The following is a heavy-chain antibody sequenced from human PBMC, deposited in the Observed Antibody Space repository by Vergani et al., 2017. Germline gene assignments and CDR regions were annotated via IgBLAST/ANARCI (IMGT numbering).Heavy chain of an antibody. D-gene: IGHD3-3*01. Sequence: QVQLVQSGAEVKKPGASVKVSCKASGYTFTSYDINWVRQATGQGLEWMGWMNPNSGNTGYAQKFQGRVTMTRNTSISTAYMELSSLRSEDTAVYYCATAGLIYDFWSGYYLGAFDIWGQGTMVTVSS. V-gene: IGHV1-8*01. CDR2: MNPNSGNT. J-gene: IGHJ3*02. CDR3: ATAGLIYDFWSGYYLGAFDI. CDR1: GYTFTSYD.